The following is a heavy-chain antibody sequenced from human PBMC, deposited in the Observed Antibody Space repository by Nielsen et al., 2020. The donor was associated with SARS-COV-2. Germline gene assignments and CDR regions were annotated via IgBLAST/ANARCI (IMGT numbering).Heavy chain of an antibody. CDR3: ARTGYCSSTSCYYFDY. V-gene: IGHV1-18*04. CDR1: GYTFTSYC. Sequence: ASVKVSCKASGYTFTSYCISWVRQAPGQGLEWMGWISAYNGNTNYAQKLQGRVTMTTDTSTSTAYMELRSLRSDDTAVYYCARTGYCSSTSCYYFDYWGQGTLVTVSS. CDR2: ISAYNGNT. J-gene: IGHJ4*02. D-gene: IGHD2-2*01.